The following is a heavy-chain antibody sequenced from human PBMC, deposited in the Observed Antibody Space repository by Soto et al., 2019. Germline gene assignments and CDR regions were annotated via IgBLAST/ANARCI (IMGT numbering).Heavy chain of an antibody. J-gene: IGHJ4*02. CDR2: IIPIFGTA. CDR1: GGTFSSYA. Sequence: GASVKVSCKASGGTFSSYAISWVRQAPGQGLDCMGGIIPIFGTANYAQKFQGRVTITADESTSTAYMELSSLRSEDTAGYYCARDASTHYDILTGYTPYYFDYWGQGTLVTVSS. D-gene: IGHD3-9*01. CDR3: ARDASTHYDILTGYTPYYFDY. V-gene: IGHV1-69*13.